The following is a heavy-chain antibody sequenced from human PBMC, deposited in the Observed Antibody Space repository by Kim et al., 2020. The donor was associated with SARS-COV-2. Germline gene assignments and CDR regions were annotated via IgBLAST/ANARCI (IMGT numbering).Heavy chain of an antibody. Sequence: SRVTISVDTSKNQFSLKLSSVTAADTAVYYCARSPSITIFGVVILGAFDIWGQGTMVTVSS. CDR3: ARSPSITIFGVVILGAFDI. V-gene: IGHV4-39*07. J-gene: IGHJ3*02. D-gene: IGHD3-3*01.